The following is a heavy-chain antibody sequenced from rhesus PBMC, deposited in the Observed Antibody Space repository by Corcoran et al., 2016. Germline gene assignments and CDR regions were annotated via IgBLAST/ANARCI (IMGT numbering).Heavy chain of an antibody. V-gene: IGHV4-173*01. CDR1: GGSISSNY. CDR2: ISGSGGGT. CDR3: AGGWYSGSWNLGYFDY. D-gene: IGHD6-25*01. Sequence: QLQLQESGPGLVKPSETLSLTCAVSGGSISSNYWSWIRQPPGKGFEWIGSISGSGGGTDDNPSLKSRVNTSTDTSKNQFSLKMSSVTAADTAVYYWAGGWYSGSWNLGYFDYWGQGVLVTVSS. J-gene: IGHJ4*01.